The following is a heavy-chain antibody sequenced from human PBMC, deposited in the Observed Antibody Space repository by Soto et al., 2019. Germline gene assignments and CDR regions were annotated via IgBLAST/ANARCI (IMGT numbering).Heavy chain of an antibody. CDR1: GGTFSSYA. Sequence: SVKVSCKASGGTFSSYAISWVRQAPGQGLEWMGGIIPIFGTANYAQKFQGRVTITADESTSTAYMELSSLRSEDTAVHYCAMALESPYSSSLNWFDPWGQGTLVTVS. D-gene: IGHD6-13*01. V-gene: IGHV1-69*13. J-gene: IGHJ5*02. CDR3: AMALESPYSSSLNWFDP. CDR2: IIPIFGTA.